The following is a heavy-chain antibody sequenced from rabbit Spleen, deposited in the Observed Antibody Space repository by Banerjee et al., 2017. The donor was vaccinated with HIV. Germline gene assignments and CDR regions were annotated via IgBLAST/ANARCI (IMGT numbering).Heavy chain of an antibody. CDR2: IYSSSGIT. CDR3: ARGGYGGHIWAMGL. Sequence: QEHLVESGGDLVKPEGSLTLTCTASGFSFSSSYYMYWVRQAPGKGLEWIGCIYSSSGITWYASWAKGRFTISKTSSTTVTLQMTSLTDADTATYFCARGGYGGHIWAMGLWGPGTLVTVS. V-gene: IGHV1S45*01. J-gene: IGHJ4*01. CDR1: GFSFSSSYY. D-gene: IGHD3-1*01.